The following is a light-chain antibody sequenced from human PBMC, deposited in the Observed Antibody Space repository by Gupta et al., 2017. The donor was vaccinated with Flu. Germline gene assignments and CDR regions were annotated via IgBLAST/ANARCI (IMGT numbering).Light chain of an antibody. CDR1: QSISSY. J-gene: IGKJ1*01. Sequence: DIQLTQSPSSLSASVGDRVTITCRASQSISSYLNWYQQKPGKAPKLLIYAASSLQSGVPSRFRGSGSGTEFTHTISSLQPEDFATYDCQQSYNTPWTFGQGTKVEIK. V-gene: IGKV1-39*01. CDR3: QQSYNTPWT. CDR2: AAS.